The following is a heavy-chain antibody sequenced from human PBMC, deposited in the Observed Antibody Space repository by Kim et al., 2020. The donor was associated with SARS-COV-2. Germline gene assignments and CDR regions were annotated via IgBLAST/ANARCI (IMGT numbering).Heavy chain of an antibody. V-gene: IGHV5-10-1*01. CDR3: ARSGNCGADCYPRG. CDR2: IDPSDSFT. J-gene: IGHJ4*02. Sequence: GESLKISCKGSGYSFTSYWITWVRQMPGKGLEWMGRIDPSDSFTSYSPSFQGHVTISVDTSISTAYLQWSSLKASDTAIYYCARSGNCGADCYPRGWGRGTLVTVSS. D-gene: IGHD2-21*02. CDR1: GYSFTSYW.